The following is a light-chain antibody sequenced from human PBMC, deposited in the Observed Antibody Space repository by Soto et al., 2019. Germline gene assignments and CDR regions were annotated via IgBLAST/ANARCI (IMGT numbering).Light chain of an antibody. Sequence: DIQMTQSPSSLSASVGDSVTITCRASQSIATYLHWYQQKPGKAPKLLIYAASSLLSGVPSRFSGSGSRTYFTLSISSLQPEDFATYSCQRSYSSPFTFGPGTKGDIK. V-gene: IGKV1-39*01. CDR1: QSIATY. CDR3: QRSYSSPFT. J-gene: IGKJ3*01. CDR2: AAS.